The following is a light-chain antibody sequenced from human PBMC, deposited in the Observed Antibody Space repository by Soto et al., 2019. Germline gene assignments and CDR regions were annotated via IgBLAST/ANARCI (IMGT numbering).Light chain of an antibody. CDR2: SAS. V-gene: IGKV1-5*03. CDR3: QQYNSYSTFGPAT. Sequence: DIQMTQSPSTLSASVGDRVTITCRASQSISTWLAWYQQKPGKAPKLLIYSASDLESGVPSRFSGSGFGTEFTLTITSLQSDDFATYYCQQYNSYSTFGPATFGQGTKVEIK. CDR1: QSISTW. J-gene: IGKJ1*01.